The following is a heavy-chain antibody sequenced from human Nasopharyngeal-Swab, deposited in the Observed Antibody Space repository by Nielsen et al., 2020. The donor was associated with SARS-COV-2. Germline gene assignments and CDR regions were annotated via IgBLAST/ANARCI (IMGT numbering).Heavy chain of an antibody. CDR3: ARGGGIAARRAVYYFDL. J-gene: IGHJ2*01. CDR1: GGSFSGYS. CDR2: INHSGRT. D-gene: IGHD6-6*01. V-gene: IGHV4-34*01. Sequence: SETPSLTCAVYGGSFSGYSWSWIRQPPGKGLEWIGEINHSGRTNYNPSLKSRVTISVDTSKNQFSLKLSSVTAADTAVYYCARGGGIAARRAVYYFDLWGRGTLVTVSS.